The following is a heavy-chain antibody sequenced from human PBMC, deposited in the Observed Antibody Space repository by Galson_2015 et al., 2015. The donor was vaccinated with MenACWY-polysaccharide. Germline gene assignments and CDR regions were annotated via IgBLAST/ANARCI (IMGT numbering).Heavy chain of an antibody. Sequence: CAISGDSVSSNPASWNWIRQSPSRGLEWLGRTYCRSQWYTDYAVSVKSRIAINADASRNQFSLQLNSVTPDDTAVYYCARDRGRHSHGPPYYFDFWGRGTLVTVSS. J-gene: IGHJ4*02. CDR3: ARDRGRHSHGPPYYFDF. D-gene: IGHD5-24*01. CDR1: GDSVSSNPAS. CDR2: TYCRSQWYT. V-gene: IGHV6-1*01.